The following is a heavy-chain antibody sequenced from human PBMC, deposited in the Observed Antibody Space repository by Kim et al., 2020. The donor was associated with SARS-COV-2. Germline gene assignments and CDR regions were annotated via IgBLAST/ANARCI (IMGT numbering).Heavy chain of an antibody. Sequence: GGSLRLSCAASGFTFSSYEMNWVRQAPGKGLEWVSYISSSGSTIYYADSVKGRFTISRDNAKNSLYLQMNSLRAEDTAVYYCARDLCGGDCYSGSHAFDIWGQGTMVTVSS. CDR1: GFTFSSYE. CDR3: ARDLCGGDCYSGSHAFDI. D-gene: IGHD2-21*01. V-gene: IGHV3-48*03. J-gene: IGHJ3*02. CDR2: ISSSGSTI.